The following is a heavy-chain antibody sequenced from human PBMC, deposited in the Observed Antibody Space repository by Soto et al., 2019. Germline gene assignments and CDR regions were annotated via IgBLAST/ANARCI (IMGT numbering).Heavy chain of an antibody. J-gene: IGHJ6*03. CDR3: ARGPGSWYYYYMAV. V-gene: IGHV1-8*01. CDR2: MNPNSGNT. CDR1: GYTFTSYD. Sequence: ASVKVSCKASGYTFTSYDINWVRQATGQGLEWMGWMNPNSGNTGYAQKFQGRVTMTRNTSISAAYMELSSLRSEDTAVYYCARGPGSWYYYYMAVWGKVTKVTVPS. D-gene: IGHD6-13*01.